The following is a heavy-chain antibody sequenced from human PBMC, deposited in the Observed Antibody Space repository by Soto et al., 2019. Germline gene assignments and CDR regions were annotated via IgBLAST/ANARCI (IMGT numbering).Heavy chain of an antibody. CDR2: IIPILGIA. V-gene: IGHV1-69*04. J-gene: IGHJ4*02. D-gene: IGHD6-19*01. CDR1: GGTFSSYT. Sequence: GASVKVSCKASGGTFSSYTISWVRQAPGQGLEWMGRIIPILGIANYAQKFQGRVTITADKSTSTAYMELSSLRSEDTAVYYCARDQGSGWPFDYWGQGTLVTVSX. CDR3: ARDQGSGWPFDY.